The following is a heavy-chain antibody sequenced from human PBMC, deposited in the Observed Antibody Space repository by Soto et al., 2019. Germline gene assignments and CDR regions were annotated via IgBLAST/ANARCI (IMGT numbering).Heavy chain of an antibody. CDR3: ASSAYYYDSSDPTHFDY. CDR2: IYHSGST. CDR1: GVSISSGGYS. V-gene: IGHV4-30-2*01. J-gene: IGHJ4*02. Sequence: SDTLCITCAVSGVSISSGGYSWSWIRQPPGKGLEWIGYIYHSGSTYYNPSLKSRVTISVDRSKNQFSLKLSSVTAADTAVYYCASSAYYYDSSDPTHFDYWGQGTLVTVSS. D-gene: IGHD3-22*01.